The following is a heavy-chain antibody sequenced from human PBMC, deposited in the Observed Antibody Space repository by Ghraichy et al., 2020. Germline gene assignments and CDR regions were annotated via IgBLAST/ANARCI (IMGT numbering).Heavy chain of an antibody. D-gene: IGHD3-10*01. CDR1: GFTFSSYA. Sequence: LSLTCAASGFTFSSYAMHWVRQAPGKGLEWVAVISYDGSNKYYADSVKGRFTISRDNSKNTLYLQMNSLRAEDTAVYYCARGARGYYYYMDVWGKGTTVTVSS. CDR2: ISYDGSNK. CDR3: ARGARGYYYYMDV. V-gene: IGHV3-30-3*01. J-gene: IGHJ6*03.